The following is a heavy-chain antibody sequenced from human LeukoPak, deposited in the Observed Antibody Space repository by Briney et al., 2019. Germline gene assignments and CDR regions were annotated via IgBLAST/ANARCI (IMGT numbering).Heavy chain of an antibody. D-gene: IGHD1-14*01. CDR1: GYTLTELS. CDR2: FDPEDGET. CDR3: ARVAIGMGKTADFDY. J-gene: IGHJ4*02. V-gene: IGHV1-24*01. Sequence: GASVKVSCKVSGYTLTELSMHWVRQAPGKGLEWMGGFDPEDGETIYAQKFQGRVTMTRDTSISTAYMELSRLRSDDTAVYYCARVAIGMGKTADFDYWGQGTLVTVSS.